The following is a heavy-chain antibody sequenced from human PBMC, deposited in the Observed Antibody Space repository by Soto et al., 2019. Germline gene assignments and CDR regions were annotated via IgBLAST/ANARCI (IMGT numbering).Heavy chain of an antibody. CDR3: AREQMVRGVISNFDY. V-gene: IGHV3-33*01. Sequence: GGSLRLSCAASGFTFSSYGMHWVRQAPGKGLEWVAVIWYDGSNKYYADSVKGRFTISRDNSKNTLYLQMNSLRAEDTAVYYCAREQMVRGVISNFDYWGQGTLVTVSS. CDR1: GFTFSSYG. D-gene: IGHD3-10*01. CDR2: IWYDGSNK. J-gene: IGHJ4*02.